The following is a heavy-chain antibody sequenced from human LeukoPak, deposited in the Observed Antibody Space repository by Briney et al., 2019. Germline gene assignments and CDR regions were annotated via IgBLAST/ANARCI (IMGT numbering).Heavy chain of an antibody. CDR3: ARDPSRSVGAIDPKHAFDI. J-gene: IGHJ3*02. CDR1: GYTFTSYG. Sequence: GASVKVSCKASGYTFTSYGISWVRQAPGQGLEWMGWISAYNGNTNYAQKLQGRVTMTTDTSTSTAYMELRSLRSDDTAVYYCARDPSRSVGAIDPKHAFDIWGQGTMVTVSS. D-gene: IGHD1-26*01. CDR2: ISAYNGNT. V-gene: IGHV1-18*01.